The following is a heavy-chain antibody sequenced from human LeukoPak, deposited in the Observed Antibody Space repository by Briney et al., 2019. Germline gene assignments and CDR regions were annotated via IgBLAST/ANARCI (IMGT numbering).Heavy chain of an antibody. D-gene: IGHD3-10*01. CDR2: IYTSGST. Sequence: SETLSLTCTVSGGSISSYYWSWIRQPAGKGLEWIGRIYTSGSTNYNPSLKSRVTMSVDTSKNQFSLKLNSVTAADTAVYYCTRDSLVVRGVRYYYMDVWGKGTTVTVSS. CDR1: GGSISSYY. CDR3: TRDSLVVRGVRYYYMDV. V-gene: IGHV4-4*07. J-gene: IGHJ6*03.